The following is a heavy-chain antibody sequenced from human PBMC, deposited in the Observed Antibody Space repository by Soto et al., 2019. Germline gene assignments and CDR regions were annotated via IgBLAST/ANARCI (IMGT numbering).Heavy chain of an antibody. V-gene: IGHV3-30*03. CDR3: ARGHGIPGTNLYYYGMDV. CDR1: GFTFSSYG. CDR2: ISYDGDNK. Sequence: QVQLVESGGGVVQPGRSLRLSCAASGFTFSSYGMHWVRQAPGKGLEWVAVISYDGDNKYYVDSVKGRFTISRDNSKKTLYLLMNSLRAEDAAVYYCARGHGIPGTNLYYYGMDVWGQGTTVTVSS. D-gene: IGHD1-7*01. J-gene: IGHJ6*02.